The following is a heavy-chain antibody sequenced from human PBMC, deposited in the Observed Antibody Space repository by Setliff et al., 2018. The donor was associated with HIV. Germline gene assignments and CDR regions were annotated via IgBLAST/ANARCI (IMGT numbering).Heavy chain of an antibody. J-gene: IGHJ5*02. CDR1: GGSISSGSYY. V-gene: IGHV4-39*01. CDR2: IYYSGST. D-gene: IGHD3-10*01. CDR3: ATYADRESNRFDP. Sequence: PSETLSLTCTVSGGSISSGSYYWSWIRKPPGKGLEWIGSIYYSGSTYYNPSRKSRVTISVDTTKNQFSLKLSSVTAADTAVYYCATYADRESNRFDPWGQGQWSPSPQ.